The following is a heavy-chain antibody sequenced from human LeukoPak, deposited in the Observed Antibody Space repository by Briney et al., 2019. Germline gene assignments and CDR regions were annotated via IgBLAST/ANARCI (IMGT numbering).Heavy chain of an antibody. Sequence: GASVKVSCKPSGYTLTGYYIHWVRQAPGQGLEWMGWINPNSGGTNYAQKFQGRVTMTRDTSISTAYMELSRLRSDDTAVYYCARGAAAGSDWFDPWGQGTLVTVSS. CDR3: ARGAAAGSDWFDP. CDR1: GYTLTGYY. D-gene: IGHD6-13*01. CDR2: INPNSGGT. V-gene: IGHV1-2*02. J-gene: IGHJ5*02.